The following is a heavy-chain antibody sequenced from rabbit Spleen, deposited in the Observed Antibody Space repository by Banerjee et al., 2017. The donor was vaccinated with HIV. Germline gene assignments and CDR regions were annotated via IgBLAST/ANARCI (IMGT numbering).Heavy chain of an antibody. J-gene: IGHJ4*01. CDR1: GFTISSSDY. D-gene: IGHD1-1*01. CDR2: IYTSSGST. V-gene: IGHV1S45*01. CDR3: ARDPYVIHNVDL. Sequence: QEQLEESGGGLVKPEGSLTLTCTASGFTISSSDYMCWVRLAPGKGLELIACIYTSSGSTYYATWVKGRFTISKTSSTTVTLQMASLTAADTATYFCARDPYVIHNVDLWGQGTLVTVS.